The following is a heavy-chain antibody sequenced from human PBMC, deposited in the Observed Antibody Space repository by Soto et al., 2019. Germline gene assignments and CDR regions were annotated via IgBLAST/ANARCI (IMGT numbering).Heavy chain of an antibody. V-gene: IGHV3-66*01. CDR2: IYSGGST. CDR1: GFTVSSNY. J-gene: IGHJ4*02. CDR3: AREGYYYDSSGYLTPVFDY. Sequence: PGGSLRLSCAASGFTVSSNYMSWVRQAPGKGLEWVSVIYSGGSTYYADSVKGRFTISRDNSKNTLYLQMNSLRAEDTAVYYCAREGYYYDSSGYLTPVFDYWGQGTLVTV. D-gene: IGHD3-22*01.